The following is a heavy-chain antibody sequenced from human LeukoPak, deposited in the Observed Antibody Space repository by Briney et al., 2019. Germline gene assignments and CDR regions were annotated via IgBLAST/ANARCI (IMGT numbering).Heavy chain of an antibody. CDR2: ISSSSSYI. CDR3: ASPGGLPATAN. CDR1: GFTFSSYS. J-gene: IGHJ4*02. Sequence: GGSLRLSCAASGFTFSSYSMNWARQAPGKGLEWVSSISSSSSYIYYADSVKGRFTISRDNAKNSLYLQMNSPRAEDTAVYYCASPGGLPATANWGQGTLVTVSS. V-gene: IGHV3-21*01. D-gene: IGHD2-2*01.